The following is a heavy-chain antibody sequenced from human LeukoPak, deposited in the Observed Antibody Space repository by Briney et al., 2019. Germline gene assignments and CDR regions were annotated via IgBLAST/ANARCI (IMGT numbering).Heavy chain of an antibody. CDR3: ISWGNAADIQD. CDR1: GFTFSSYW. J-gene: IGHJ4*02. CDR2: INPAGRDT. D-gene: IGHD2-2*02. Sequence: GGSLRLSCEGCGFTFSSYWMGWVRQAPGKGLEWVANINPAGRDTYYVDSVKGRFTISRDNAKKSTFLQMHSLRVEDTALYHCISWGNAADIQDLGQGTLVTVSS. V-gene: IGHV3-7*01.